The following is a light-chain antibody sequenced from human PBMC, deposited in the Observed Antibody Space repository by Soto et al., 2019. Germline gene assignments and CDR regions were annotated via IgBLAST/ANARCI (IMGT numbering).Light chain of an antibody. Sequence: EVVVTQSPATLSLSPGERATLSCRASQSISGYLGWYQQKPGQAPRLLIFEASNRAIGVPARFSGSGSGTDFTPTISNLEPEDLAVYYCQQRFDWPRTFGQGTKVDIK. J-gene: IGKJ1*01. CDR1: QSISGY. V-gene: IGKV3-11*01. CDR3: QQRFDWPRT. CDR2: EAS.